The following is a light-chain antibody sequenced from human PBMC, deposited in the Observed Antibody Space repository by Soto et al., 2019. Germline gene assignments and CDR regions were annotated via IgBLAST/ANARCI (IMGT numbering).Light chain of an antibody. CDR3: QQYYSYPGT. J-gene: IGKJ3*01. Sequence: AIRMTQSPSSFSASTGDRVTITCRASQGISSYLAWYQQKPGKAPKLLIYAASTLQSGVPSRFSGSGSGTDFTLTISCLQSEDFATYYCQQYYSYPGTFGPGTKWISN. CDR1: QGISSY. V-gene: IGKV1-8*01. CDR2: AAS.